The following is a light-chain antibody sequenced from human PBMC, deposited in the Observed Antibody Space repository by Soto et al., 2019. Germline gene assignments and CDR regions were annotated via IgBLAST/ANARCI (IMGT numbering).Light chain of an antibody. CDR3: QQYRTSPPTWT. CDR1: QSVSSSY. V-gene: IGKV3-20*01. CDR2: GAS. Sequence: EIVLTQSPGTLSLSPGERATLSCRASQSVSSSYLAWYQQKPGQAPRLLIYGASSRATGIPDRFSGSGSGTDFTLTISRLEPEDFAVYYCQQYRTSPPTWTFGQGTKVDIK. J-gene: IGKJ1*01.